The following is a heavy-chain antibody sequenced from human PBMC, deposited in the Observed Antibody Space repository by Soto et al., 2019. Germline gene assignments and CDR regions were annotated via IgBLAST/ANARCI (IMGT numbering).Heavy chain of an antibody. J-gene: IGHJ4*02. CDR3: VRTSLLVAVATREDF. Sequence: EVQLVESGGGLVQPGESLRLSCAASGFTFSNYWMHWVRQAPGKGLVWVSRIDSDGSRITYADFVKGRFTISRDNAKNTVYLHINSLTAEDTAVYYCVRTSLLVAVATREDFWGQGTLVTVSS. V-gene: IGHV3-74*01. D-gene: IGHD2-15*01. CDR1: GFTFSNYW. CDR2: IDSDGSRI.